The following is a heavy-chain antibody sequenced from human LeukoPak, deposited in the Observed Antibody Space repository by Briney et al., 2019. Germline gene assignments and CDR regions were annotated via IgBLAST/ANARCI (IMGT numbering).Heavy chain of an antibody. Sequence: SETLSLTCTVSGGSISSYYWSWIRQPPGQGLEWLGYIYYSGSTNYNPSLTSRVTISVDTSKNQFSLKLSSVTAADTAVYYCARQRTYSSSSVPLYGMDVWGQGTTVTVSS. CDR3: ARQRTYSSSSVPLYGMDV. J-gene: IGHJ6*02. CDR2: IYYSGST. CDR1: GGSISSYY. D-gene: IGHD6-6*01. V-gene: IGHV4-59*08.